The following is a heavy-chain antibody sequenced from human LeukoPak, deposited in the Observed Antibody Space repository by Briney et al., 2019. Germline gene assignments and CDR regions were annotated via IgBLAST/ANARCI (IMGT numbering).Heavy chain of an antibody. J-gene: IGHJ4*02. CDR1: GDSIITSRYY. V-gene: IGHV4-39*01. Sequence: SETLSLTCTVSGDSIITSRYYWAWIRQPPGKGLEWIGSISYSGSTNYDPSLKSRVTISVDTSKNQFSLKLSSVTAADTAVYYCARLYDSSGYLDYWGQGTLVTVSS. CDR2: ISYSGST. D-gene: IGHD3-22*01. CDR3: ARLYDSSGYLDY.